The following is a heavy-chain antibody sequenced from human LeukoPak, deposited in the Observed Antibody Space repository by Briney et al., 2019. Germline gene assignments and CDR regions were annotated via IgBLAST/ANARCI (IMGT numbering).Heavy chain of an antibody. V-gene: IGHV3-74*03. Sequence: AAYSFTVYCFRLHRLRQGPGQGLMWGFSTNSDGRRTAYADTGKVRITSSRDNSKNTLYLQMNSLRAEDTAVYYCAKGRQYGSGSDAFDIWGQGTMVTVSS. D-gene: IGHD3-10*01. CDR1: SFTVYCFR. CDR3: AKGRQYGSGSDAFDI. J-gene: IGHJ3*02. CDR2: TNSDGRRT.